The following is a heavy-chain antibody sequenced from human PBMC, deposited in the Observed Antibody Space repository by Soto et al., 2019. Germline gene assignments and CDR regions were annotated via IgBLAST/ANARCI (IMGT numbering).Heavy chain of an antibody. V-gene: IGHV3-53*02. J-gene: IGHJ6*02. D-gene: IGHD1-26*01. CDR1: GFTVSSNY. CDR3: ARRHREPLDYYYYGMDV. CDR2: IHSGGST. Sequence: EVQLVETGGGLIQPGGSLRLSCAASGFTVSSNYMSWVRQAPGKGLEWVSVIHSGGSTYYADSVKGRFTISRDNSKNTMYLQMNSLRAEDTAVYYWARRHREPLDYYYYGMDVWGQGTTVTVSS.